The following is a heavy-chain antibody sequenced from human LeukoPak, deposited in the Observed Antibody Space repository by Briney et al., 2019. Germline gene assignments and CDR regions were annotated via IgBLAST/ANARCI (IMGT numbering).Heavy chain of an antibody. D-gene: IGHD3-16*01. CDR1: GVSLSGYF. CDR3: ARGSVGDRLGH. CDR2: ISQSGSA. V-gene: IGHV4-34*01. Sequence: RPSETLSLTCAGYGVSLSGYFWRWIRPPPGKGLEWIGEISQSGSAISNPSLKGRVTISVDTSKNQFSLKLTSLPAADTAVYYCARGSVGDRLGHWGQGTLVTVSS. J-gene: IGHJ4*02.